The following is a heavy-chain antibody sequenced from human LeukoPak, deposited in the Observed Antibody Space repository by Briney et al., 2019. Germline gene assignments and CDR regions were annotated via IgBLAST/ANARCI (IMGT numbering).Heavy chain of an antibody. D-gene: IGHD6-19*01. J-gene: IGHJ5*02. Sequence: GGSLRLSCAASGIVFSNTAMNWARQSPGRGVESLSAISGGGERTFYADSVKGRLTISRDNSRNTLYLQMNNLRVDDTATYYCGKDGGQYSSGPEFDPRGQGALVIVSS. CDR1: GIVFSNTA. CDR2: ISGGGERT. CDR3: GKDGGQYSSGPEFDP. V-gene: IGHV3-23*01.